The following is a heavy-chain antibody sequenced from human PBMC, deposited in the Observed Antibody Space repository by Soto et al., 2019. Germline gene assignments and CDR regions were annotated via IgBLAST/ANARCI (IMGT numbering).Heavy chain of an antibody. CDR3: ARAGFGDGVDV. Sequence: EVELVESGGGLVQAGGSLRVSCGVSGFTSSDHYMDWVRQAPGKWLEWVGRTANKRSRYTTEYAASVKARFIISRDDSKNSVYVQMSSLKIYVTAVYYCARAGFGDGVDVVGQGTTVTVTS. J-gene: IGHJ6*02. D-gene: IGHD3-16*01. CDR2: TANKRSRYTT. CDR1: GFTSSDHY. V-gene: IGHV3-72*01.